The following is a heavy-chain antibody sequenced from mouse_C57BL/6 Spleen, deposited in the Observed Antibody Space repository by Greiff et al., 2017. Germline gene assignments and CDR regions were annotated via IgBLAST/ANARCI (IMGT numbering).Heavy chain of an antibody. V-gene: IGHV5-15*01. Sequence: EVKLVESGGGLVQPGGSLKLSCAASGFTFSDYGMAWVRQAPRKGPEWVAFISNLAYSIYYADTVTGRFTISRENAKNTLYLEMSSLRSEDTAMYYWARGDYYGSSYPFVYWGQGTLVTVSA. CDR1: GFTFSDYG. J-gene: IGHJ3*01. CDR3: ARGDYYGSSYPFVY. D-gene: IGHD1-1*01. CDR2: ISNLAYSI.